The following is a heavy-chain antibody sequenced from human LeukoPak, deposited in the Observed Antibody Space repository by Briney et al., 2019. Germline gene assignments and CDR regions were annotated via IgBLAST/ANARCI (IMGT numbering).Heavy chain of an antibody. D-gene: IGHD3-3*01. CDR1: GGSISSYY. J-gene: IGHJ4*02. V-gene: IGHV4-59*12. CDR2: ISYSGNT. Sequence: SETLSLTCTVSGGSISSYYWSWIRQPPGKGLEWIGNISYSGNTYYNPSLKSRVTVSVDTSKNQFSLKLSSVTAADTAVYYCARGGNFWSGALDYWGQGTLVTVSS. CDR3: ARGGNFWSGALDY.